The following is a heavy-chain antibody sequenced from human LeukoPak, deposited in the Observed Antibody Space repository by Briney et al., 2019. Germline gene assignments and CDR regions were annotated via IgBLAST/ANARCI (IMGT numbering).Heavy chain of an antibody. Sequence: SVNVSCKASGYTFTSYDINWVRQATGQGLEWMGWMNPNSGNTGYAQRFQGRVTMTRNTSISTAYMELSSLRSEDTTVYYCARGYSKVVAARSYYYMDVWGKGTTVTVSS. CDR2: MNPNSGNT. CDR3: ARGYSKVVAARSYYYMDV. J-gene: IGHJ6*03. D-gene: IGHD2-15*01. V-gene: IGHV1-8*01. CDR1: GYTFTSYD.